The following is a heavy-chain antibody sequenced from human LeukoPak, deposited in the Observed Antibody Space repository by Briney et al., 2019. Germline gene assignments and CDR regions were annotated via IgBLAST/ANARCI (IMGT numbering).Heavy chain of an antibody. CDR3: ARDKQQLVHLSPAASGSGSWYFDL. D-gene: IGHD6-13*01. CDR1: GGSISSYY. J-gene: IGHJ2*01. CDR2: IYTSGST. V-gene: IGHV4-4*07. Sequence: SETLSLTCTVSGGSISSYYWSWIRQPAGKGLEWIGRIYTSGSTNYNPSLKSRVTMSVDTSKNQFSLKLSSVTAADTAVYYCARDKQQLVHLSPAASGSGSWYFDLWGRGTLVTVSS.